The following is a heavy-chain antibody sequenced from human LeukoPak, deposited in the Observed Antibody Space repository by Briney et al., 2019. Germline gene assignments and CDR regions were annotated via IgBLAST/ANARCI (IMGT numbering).Heavy chain of an antibody. J-gene: IGHJ4*02. CDR1: GLKLSNYG. D-gene: IGHD5-24*01. CDR2: VWYDGSHE. V-gene: IGHV3-33*01. Sequence: GRSLRLSCAASGLKLSNYGMHWVRQAPGKGLEWVAVVWYDGSHENYGDSVKGRFSISRDNPKNTLYLQMNSLRADDTAVYYCARSGTEDGYNIYFDYWGQGTLVTVSS. CDR3: ARSGTEDGYNIYFDY.